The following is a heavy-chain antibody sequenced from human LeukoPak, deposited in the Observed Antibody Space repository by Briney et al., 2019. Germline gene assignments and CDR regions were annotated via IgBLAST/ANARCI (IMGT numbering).Heavy chain of an antibody. CDR3: ARVVDIYRPDVFDI. Sequence: ASVTVSCKCSGYSFNSHGISWVRQAPGQGLEWMGWISAYNGNTKYAQNVQDRVTMTTDTSTSTDYMYLRSQRSDDKAVYYCARVVDIYRPDVFDIWGQGTMFTVSS. D-gene: IGHD3-9*01. J-gene: IGHJ3*02. V-gene: IGHV1-18*01. CDR2: ISAYNGNT. CDR1: GYSFNSHG.